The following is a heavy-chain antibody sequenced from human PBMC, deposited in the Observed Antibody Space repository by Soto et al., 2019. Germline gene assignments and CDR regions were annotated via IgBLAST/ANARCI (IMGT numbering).Heavy chain of an antibody. CDR2: IYRTGDA. V-gene: IGHV4-4*07. CDR3: VRGDVFDI. CDR1: DGSISGYY. Sequence: QLHLQESGPGLVKPSETLSLRCTVSDGSISGYYWSWVRQTGGKGLEWIWRIYRTGDANYNPSLKNRVTMSVEPSQNRFSLELTSVTAAGTAMYYCVRGDVFDIWGRGIEVTVSS. J-gene: IGHJ3*02.